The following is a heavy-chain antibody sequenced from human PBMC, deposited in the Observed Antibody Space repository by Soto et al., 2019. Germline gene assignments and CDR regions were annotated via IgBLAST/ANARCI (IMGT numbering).Heavy chain of an antibody. J-gene: IGHJ4*02. CDR3: ARAQGSGFLVS. CDR1: GGSISSGDYY. D-gene: IGHD3-10*01. CDR2: IYYSGST. V-gene: IGHV4-30-4*01. Sequence: QVQLQESGPGLVKPSQTLSLTCTVSGGSISSGDYYWSWIRQPPGKGLEWIGYIYYSGSTYYNPSLQRRVNISVDTSKSQFSLKLSSVTAADTAVYYCARAQGSGFLVSWGQGTLVTVSS.